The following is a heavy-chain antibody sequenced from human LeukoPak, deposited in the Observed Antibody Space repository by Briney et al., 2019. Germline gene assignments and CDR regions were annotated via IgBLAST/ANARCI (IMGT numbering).Heavy chain of an antibody. Sequence: PGGSLRLSCAASGFTFSSYTMNWVRQAPGKGLEWVSYISSGSSTIYYADSVKGRFTISRDNAKNSLYLQMNGLRAEDTAVYYCARVNVGAPSWRAFDIWGQGTMVTVSS. CDR2: ISSGSSTI. D-gene: IGHD1-26*01. CDR1: GFTFSSYT. V-gene: IGHV3-48*04. CDR3: ARVNVGAPSWRAFDI. J-gene: IGHJ3*02.